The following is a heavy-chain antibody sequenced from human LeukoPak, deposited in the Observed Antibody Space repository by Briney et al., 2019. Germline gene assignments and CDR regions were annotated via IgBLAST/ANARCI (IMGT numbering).Heavy chain of an antibody. CDR3: ARERAVAGKLLVIAENWFDP. D-gene: IGHD6-19*01. CDR1: GGSISSGSYY. CDR2: IYTSGST. V-gene: IGHV4-61*02. J-gene: IGHJ5*02. Sequence: SQTLSLTCTVSGGSISSGSYYWSWIRQPAGKGLEWIGRIYTSGSTNYNPSLKSRVTISVGTSKNQFSLKLSSVTAADTAVYYCARERAVAGKLLVIAENWFDPWGQGTLVTVSS.